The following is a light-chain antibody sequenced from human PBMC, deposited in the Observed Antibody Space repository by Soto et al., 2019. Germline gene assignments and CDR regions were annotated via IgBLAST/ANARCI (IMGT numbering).Light chain of an antibody. J-gene: IGLJ2*01. CDR1: SSDVGGYNY. Sequence: QSALTQPPSASGSPGQSVTISCTGTSSDVGGYNYVSWYQQHPGKAPKLMISEVSKRASGVPDRFSGYKSGNTASLTVSGLQAEDEGDYYFNLIAGNNHFGFGGGTKVTVL. CDR2: EVS. CDR3: NLIAGNNHFG. V-gene: IGLV2-8*01.